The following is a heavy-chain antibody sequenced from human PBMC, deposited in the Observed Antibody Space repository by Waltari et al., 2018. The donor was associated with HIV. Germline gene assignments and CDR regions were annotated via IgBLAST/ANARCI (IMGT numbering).Heavy chain of an antibody. J-gene: IGHJ3*02. CDR3: ARDRSNYGSGSYDAFDI. Sequence: QVQLVQSGAEVKKPGASVKVSCKASGYTFTDYYIHWVRQAPGQGLEWMGRIHPDRGGNNIAQKFQGRGTRTRDTSISTVYMELNRLRADDTAVYYCARDRSNYGSGSYDAFDIWGQETMVTVSS. CDR2: IHPDRGGN. V-gene: IGHV1-2*06. D-gene: IGHD3-10*01. CDR1: GYTFTDYY.